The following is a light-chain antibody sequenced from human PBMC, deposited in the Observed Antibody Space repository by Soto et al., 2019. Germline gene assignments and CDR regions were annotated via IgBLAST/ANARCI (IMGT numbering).Light chain of an antibody. CDR1: QSVSSN. CDR2: GAS. J-gene: IGKJ2*01. CDR3: QQYNNWPPKQYT. Sequence: EIVMTQYPATLSVSPGERATLSCRASQSVSSNLAWYQQKPGQAPRLLMYGASTRATGIPARFSGSGSGTEFTLTISSLQSEDFAVYYCQQYNNWPPKQYTFGQGTKLEIK. V-gene: IGKV3-15*01.